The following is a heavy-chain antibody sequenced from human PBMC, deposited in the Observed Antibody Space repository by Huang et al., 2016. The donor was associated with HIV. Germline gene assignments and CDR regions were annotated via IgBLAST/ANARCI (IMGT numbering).Heavy chain of an antibody. CDR2: FMPVVDSP. CDR1: GGPFRSYS. V-gene: IGHV1-69*11. D-gene: IGHD4-4*01. CDR3: ARGSLEYSVSSSLDY. J-gene: IGHJ4*02. Sequence: QVQLLQSGAEVKKPGSSVKVSCKASGGPFRSYSIAWVRQAPGQGLEWMASFMPVVDSPNDAQKLQGRVRVTADECTSTVYMELRDLRPDDTAVYFCARGSLEYSVSSSLDYWGQGTHVTVSS.